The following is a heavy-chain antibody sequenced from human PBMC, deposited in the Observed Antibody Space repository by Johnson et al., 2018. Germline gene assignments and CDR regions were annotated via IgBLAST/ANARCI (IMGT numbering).Heavy chain of an antibody. Sequence: VQLVESGGGLVQPGRSLRLSCAASGFTFDAYALHWVRRAPGKGLEWVPGISWHRGSIGYADSVKGRFIISRDNAKNSLYLQMNSLRAEDTALYYGAKDIAPAYYYDYMDVWGKGTTVTVSS. CDR1: GFTFDAYA. V-gene: IGHV3-9*01. CDR3: AKDIAPAYYYDYMDV. CDR2: ISWHRGSI. J-gene: IGHJ6*03. D-gene: IGHD2-2*01.